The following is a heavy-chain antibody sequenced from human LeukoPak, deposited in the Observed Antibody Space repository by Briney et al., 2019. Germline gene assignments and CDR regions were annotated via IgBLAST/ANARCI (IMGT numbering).Heavy chain of an antibody. J-gene: IGHJ5*02. Sequence: PSETLSLTCTVSGGSISSYYWSWIRQPPGKGLEWIGYIYYSGSTNYNPSLKSRVTISVDTSKNQFSLKLSSVTAADTAVYYCARHWVDYCGSGSYYKLSWFDPWGQGTLVTVSS. CDR1: GGSISSYY. D-gene: IGHD3-10*01. V-gene: IGHV4-59*08. CDR3: ARHWVDYCGSGSYYKLSWFDP. CDR2: IYYSGST.